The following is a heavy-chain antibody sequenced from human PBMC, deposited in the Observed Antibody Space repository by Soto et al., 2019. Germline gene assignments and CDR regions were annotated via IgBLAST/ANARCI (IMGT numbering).Heavy chain of an antibody. CDR2: INHSGRT. Sequence: QVQLQQWGAGLLKPSETLSLTCAVYGGSFSGYYWSWIRQPPGKGLEWIGEINHSGRTNYNPSLKSRVTISVDTSKNQFSLKLSSVTAADTAVYYCARGFLGGSYFDWGQGTLVTVSS. D-gene: IGHD1-26*01. J-gene: IGHJ4*02. V-gene: IGHV4-34*01. CDR1: GGSFSGYY. CDR3: ARGFLGGSYFD.